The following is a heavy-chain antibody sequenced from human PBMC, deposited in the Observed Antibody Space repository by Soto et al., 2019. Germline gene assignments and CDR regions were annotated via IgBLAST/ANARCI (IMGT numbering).Heavy chain of an antibody. Sequence: ASVKVSCKTSGHTFSTYYMHWVRHAPGQGLKWMGIIDPSGGITNYAQKFQGRVTMTWDTSTGTVYMELSSLRSEDTAVYYCARASFDLWGRGTLVTVSS. V-gene: IGHV1-46*01. CDR3: ARASFDL. CDR2: IDPSGGIT. J-gene: IGHJ2*01. CDR1: GHTFSTYY.